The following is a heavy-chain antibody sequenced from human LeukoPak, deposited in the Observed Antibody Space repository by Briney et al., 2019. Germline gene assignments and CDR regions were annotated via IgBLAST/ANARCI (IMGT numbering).Heavy chain of an antibody. V-gene: IGHV3-48*01. Sequence: PGGSLRLPCAASGFTFSSYSMNWVRQAPGKGLEWVSYISSSSSTIYYADSVKGRFTISRDNAKNSLYLQMNSLRAEDTAVYYCAREAADYDFWSGSLDVWGQGTTVTVSS. CDR1: GFTFSSYS. J-gene: IGHJ6*02. D-gene: IGHD3-3*01. CDR2: ISSSSSTI. CDR3: AREAADYDFWSGSLDV.